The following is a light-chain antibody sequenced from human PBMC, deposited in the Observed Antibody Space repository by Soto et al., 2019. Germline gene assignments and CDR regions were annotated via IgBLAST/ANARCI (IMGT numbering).Light chain of an antibody. J-gene: IGKJ1*01. V-gene: IGKV1-5*03. CDR3: QHYKSYPWT. CDR2: KAS. Sequence: DIQMTQPPSTMSASVGDRVTITCRASQSIDSWLAWYQQKPGKAPKFLMYKASNLESGVPSRFSGSGSETEFSLTISSLQPDDFAIYYCQHYKSYPWTFGQGTKVDIK. CDR1: QSIDSW.